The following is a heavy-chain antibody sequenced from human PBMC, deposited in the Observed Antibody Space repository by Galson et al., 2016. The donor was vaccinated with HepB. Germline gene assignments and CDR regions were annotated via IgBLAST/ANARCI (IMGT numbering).Heavy chain of an antibody. V-gene: IGHV3-30*18. Sequence: SLRLSCAASGFAFSNYGLHWVRQAPGRGLEWVAAVSRDGSNEYYADSVKGRFTISRDSSTNTLYVQMNSLRAEDTAVYFCAKAIWFGDHWGGFDIWGQGTMVTVSS. CDR3: AKAIWFGDHWGGFDI. J-gene: IGHJ3*02. D-gene: IGHD3-10*01. CDR2: VSRDGSNE. CDR1: GFAFSNYG.